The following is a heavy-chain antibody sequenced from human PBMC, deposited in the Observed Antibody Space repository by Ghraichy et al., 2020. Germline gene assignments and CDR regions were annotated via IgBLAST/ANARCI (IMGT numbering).Heavy chain of an antibody. CDR3: ARDEGRYFDY. CDR1: GFTFSSYA. J-gene: IGHJ4*02. CDR2: ISYDGSNK. V-gene: IGHV3-30-3*01. Sequence: GGSLRLSCAASGFTFSSYAMHWVRQAPGKGLEWVAVISYDGSNKYYADSVKGRFTISRDNSKNTLYLQMNSLRAEDTAVYYCARDEGRYFDYWGQGTLVTVSS.